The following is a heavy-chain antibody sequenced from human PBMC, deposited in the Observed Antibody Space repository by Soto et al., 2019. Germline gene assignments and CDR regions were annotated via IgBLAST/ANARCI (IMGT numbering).Heavy chain of an antibody. J-gene: IGHJ4*02. Sequence: SVTLSLTCTVSGGSVSSGSYYWSWIRQPPGKGLEWIGYIYYSGSTNYNPSLKSRVTISVDTSKNQFSLKLSSVTAADTAVYYCARAAADQPLDYWGQGTLVTVSS. CDR1: GGSVSSGSYY. V-gene: IGHV4-61*01. D-gene: IGHD6-13*01. CDR3: ARAAADQPLDY. CDR2: IYYSGST.